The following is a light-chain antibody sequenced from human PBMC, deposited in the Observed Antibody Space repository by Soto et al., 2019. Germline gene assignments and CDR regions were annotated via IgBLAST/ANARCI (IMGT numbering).Light chain of an antibody. CDR3: HNWGPGPFV. Sequence: QLVLTQSPSASASLGDSVKLTCTLSSGHSSYAIALHQQQPEKGPRYLMKLNSDGSHSKGDGIPDRFSGSSSGAERYLTISRLQAEDEADYYCHNWGPGPFVFGTGTKLTVL. J-gene: IGLJ1*01. CDR1: SGHSSYA. CDR2: LNSDGSH. V-gene: IGLV4-69*01.